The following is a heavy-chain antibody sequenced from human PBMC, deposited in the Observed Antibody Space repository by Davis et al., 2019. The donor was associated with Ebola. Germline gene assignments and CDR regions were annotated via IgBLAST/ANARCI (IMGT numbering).Heavy chain of an antibody. D-gene: IGHD6-19*01. Sequence: MPGGSLRLSCTVSGGSVSSGSYYWSWIRQPPGKGLEWIGYIYYSGRTNYNPSLKSRVTISVDTSKNQFSLKLSSVTAADTAVYYCARERQQWLVRRAYGMDVWGQGTTVTVSS. V-gene: IGHV4-61*01. CDR3: ARERQQWLVRRAYGMDV. CDR2: IYYSGRT. J-gene: IGHJ6*02. CDR1: GGSVSSGSYY.